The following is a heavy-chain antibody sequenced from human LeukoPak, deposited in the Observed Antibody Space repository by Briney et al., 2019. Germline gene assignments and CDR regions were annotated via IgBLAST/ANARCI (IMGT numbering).Heavy chain of an antibody. D-gene: IGHD2-2*01. CDR2: IIPIFGTA. V-gene: IGHV1-69*13. CDR1: GGTFSSYA. Sequence: EASVKVSCKASGGTFSSYAISWVRQAPGQGLEWMGGIIPIFGTANYAQKFQGRVTITADESTSTAYMELSSLRSEDTAVYYCARALLRYCSSTSCYWFDPWGQGTLVTVSS. CDR3: ARALLRYCSSTSCYWFDP. J-gene: IGHJ5*02.